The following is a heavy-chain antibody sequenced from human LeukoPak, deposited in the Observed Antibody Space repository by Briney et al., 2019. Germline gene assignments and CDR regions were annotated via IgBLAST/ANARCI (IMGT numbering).Heavy chain of an antibody. CDR2: IWYDGSNK. Sequence: GGSLRLSCAASGFTFSSYGMHWVRQAPGKGLEWVAVIWYDGSNKYYADSVKGRFTISGDNSKNTLYLQMNSLRAEDTAVYYCARDIGRWIRLWAIDYWGQGTLVTVSS. V-gene: IGHV3-33*01. J-gene: IGHJ4*02. CDR3: ARDIGRWIRLWAIDY. CDR1: GFTFSSYG. D-gene: IGHD5-18*01.